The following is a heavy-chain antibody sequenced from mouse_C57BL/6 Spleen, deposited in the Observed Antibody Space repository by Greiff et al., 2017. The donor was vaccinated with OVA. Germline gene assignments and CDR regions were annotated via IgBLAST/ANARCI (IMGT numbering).Heavy chain of an antibody. D-gene: IGHD2-5*01. CDR3: ARLRAYYSIYYAMDY. CDR2: INPNSGGT. CDR1: GYTFTDYY. J-gene: IGHJ4*01. V-gene: IGHV1-26*01. Sequence: EVQLQQSGPELVKPGASVKISCKASGYTFTDYYMNWVKQSHGKSLEWIGDINPNSGGTSYNQKFKGKATLTVDKSSSTAYMELRSLTSEDSAVYYCARLRAYYSIYYAMDYWGQGTSVTVSS.